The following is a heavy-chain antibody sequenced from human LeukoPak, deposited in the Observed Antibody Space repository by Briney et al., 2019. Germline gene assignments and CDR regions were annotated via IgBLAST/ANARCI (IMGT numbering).Heavy chain of an antibody. CDR3: ARGGRVAARLCWFDP. CDR1: DGSVSSGSSY. V-gene: IGHV4-61*01. Sequence: SETLSLTCTVSDGSVSSGSSYWSWIRQPPGKGLEWIGYIYYRGSTNYNPSLESRVTISVDTSKNQFSLKLMSVTAADTAVYYCARGGRVAARLCWFDPWGQGTLVTVSS. D-gene: IGHD6-6*01. J-gene: IGHJ5*02. CDR2: IYYRGST.